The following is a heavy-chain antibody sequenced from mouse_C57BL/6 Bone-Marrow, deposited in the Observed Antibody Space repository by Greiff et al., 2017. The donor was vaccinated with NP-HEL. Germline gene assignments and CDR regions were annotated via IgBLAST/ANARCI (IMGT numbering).Heavy chain of an antibody. D-gene: IGHD1-1*02. J-gene: IGHJ2*01. Sequence: EVQVVESGPGMVKPSQSLSLTCTVTGYSITSGYDWHWIRHFPGNQLELMGYISYSGNTNYNPSFKSRISITHDTSNNHAFLKLNTVTTEDTATYYCARRLSYYFDYWGQGTTLTVSS. CDR2: ISYSGNT. CDR1: GYSITSGYD. V-gene: IGHV3-1*01. CDR3: ARRLSYYFDY.